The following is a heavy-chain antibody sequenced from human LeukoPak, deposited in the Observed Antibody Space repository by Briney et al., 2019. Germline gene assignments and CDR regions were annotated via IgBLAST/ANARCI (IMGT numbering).Heavy chain of an antibody. CDR3: ASAASGNTFGYYY. CDR2: ITSSSTTI. D-gene: IGHD5-18*01. J-gene: IGHJ4*02. V-gene: IGHV3-48*02. CDR1: GFTFSSYS. Sequence: GGSLRLSCASSGFTFSSYSMNWVRQARGKGLEWVSYITSSSTTIYYADSVKGRFTISRDNAKNSLYLQMNRLRDEDTAVYYCASAASGNTFGYYYWGQGTLVTVSS.